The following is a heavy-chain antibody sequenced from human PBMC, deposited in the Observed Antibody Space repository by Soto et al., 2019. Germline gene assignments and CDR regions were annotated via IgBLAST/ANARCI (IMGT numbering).Heavy chain of an antibody. V-gene: IGHV1-46*03. D-gene: IGHD3-10*01. Sequence: GSVKVSCKASGNTFTSYYIHWVRQAPGQGLEWMGIINPSGGSTSYAQKFQGRVTMTRDTSTSTVYMELSSLRSEDTAVYYCARDISVRRAHDAFDIWGQGTMVTVSS. J-gene: IGHJ3*02. CDR1: GNTFTSYY. CDR2: INPSGGST. CDR3: ARDISVRRAHDAFDI.